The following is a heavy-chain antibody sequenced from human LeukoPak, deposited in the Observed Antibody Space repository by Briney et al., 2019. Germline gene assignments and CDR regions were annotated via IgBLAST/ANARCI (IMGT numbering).Heavy chain of an antibody. Sequence: PGRSLRLSCAASGFTFSSYGMHWVRQAPGKGLEWVAIIWYDGSNKYYADSVKGRFTISRDNSKNTLYLQMNSLRAEDTAVYYCARENAGYYGSGSYGGYFDYWGQGTLVTVSS. J-gene: IGHJ4*02. V-gene: IGHV3-33*01. CDR2: IWYDGSNK. CDR1: GFTFSSYG. D-gene: IGHD3-10*01. CDR3: ARENAGYYGSGSYGGYFDY.